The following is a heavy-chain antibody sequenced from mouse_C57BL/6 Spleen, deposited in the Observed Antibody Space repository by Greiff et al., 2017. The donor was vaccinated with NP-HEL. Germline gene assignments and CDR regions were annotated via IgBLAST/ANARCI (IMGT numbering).Heavy chain of an antibody. D-gene: IGHD2-1*01. CDR1: GFTFSSYA. CDR2: ISDGGSYT. J-gene: IGHJ2*01. V-gene: IGHV5-4*01. Sequence: QRVESGGGLVKPGGSLKLSCAASGFTFSSYAMSWVRQTPEKRLEWVATISDGGSYTYYPDNVKGRFTISRDNAKNNLYLQMSHLKSEDTAMYYCARDPDYGNYIYYFDYWGQGTTLTVSS. CDR3: ARDPDYGNYIYYFDY.